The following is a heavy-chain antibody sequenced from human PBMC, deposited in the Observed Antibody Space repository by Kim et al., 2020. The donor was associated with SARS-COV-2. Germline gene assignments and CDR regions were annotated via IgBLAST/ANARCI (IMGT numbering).Heavy chain of an antibody. CDR2: IYYSGST. V-gene: IGHV4-31*03. CDR3: ARTGFWSGYYTHP. D-gene: IGHD3-3*01. Sequence: SETLSLTCTVSGGSISSGGYYWSWIRQHPGKGLEWIGYIYYSGSTYYNPSLKSRVTISVDTSKNQFSLKLSSVTAADTAVYYCARTGFWSGYYTHPWGQGTLVTVSS. CDR1: GGSISSGGYY. J-gene: IGHJ5*02.